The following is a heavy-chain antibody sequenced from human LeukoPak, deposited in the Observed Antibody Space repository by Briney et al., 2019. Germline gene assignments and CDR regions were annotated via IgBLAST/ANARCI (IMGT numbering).Heavy chain of an antibody. CDR1: GFTFSNYA. CDR2: INWNGGST. D-gene: IGHD5-12*01. V-gene: IGHV3-20*01. Sequence: PGGSLRLSCAASGFTFSNYAMSWVRQAPGKGLEWVSGINWNGGSTGYADSVKGRFTISRDNAKNSLYLQMNSLRAEDTALYHCARCVDLSCYMDVWGKGTTVTISS. CDR3: ARCVDLSCYMDV. J-gene: IGHJ6*03.